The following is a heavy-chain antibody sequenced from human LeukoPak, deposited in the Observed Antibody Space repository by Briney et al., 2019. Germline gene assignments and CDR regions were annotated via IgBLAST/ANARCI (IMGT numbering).Heavy chain of an antibody. CDR1: GGTFSSYA. J-gene: IGHJ4*02. D-gene: IGHD2-15*01. Sequence: SVKVSCKASGGTFSSYAISWVRQAPGQGLEWLRGIIPIFGTANYAQKFQGRVTITTDESTSTAYMELSSLRSEDTAVYYCARASVVAAATPYDRFDYWGQGTLVTVSS. V-gene: IGHV1-69*05. CDR2: IIPIFGTA. CDR3: ARASVVAAATPYDRFDY.